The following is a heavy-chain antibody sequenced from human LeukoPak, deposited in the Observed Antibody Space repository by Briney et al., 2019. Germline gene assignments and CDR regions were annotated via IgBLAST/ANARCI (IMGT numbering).Heavy chain of an antibody. V-gene: IGHV3-23*01. CDR1: GFTFSSYA. CDR3: AKDSSYGSGSFHFDY. D-gene: IGHD3-10*01. Sequence: GGSLRLSCAASGFTFSSYAMSWVRQAPGKGLEWVSAISGSGGSSYYADSVKGRCTISRDNSKITLYLQMNSLRDEDTAVYYCAKDSSYGSGSFHFDYWGQGTLVTVSS. J-gene: IGHJ4*02. CDR2: ISGSGGSS.